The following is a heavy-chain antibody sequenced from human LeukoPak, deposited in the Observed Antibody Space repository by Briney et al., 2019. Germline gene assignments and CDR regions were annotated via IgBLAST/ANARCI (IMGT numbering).Heavy chain of an antibody. Sequence: ASVKVSCTASGYTFTSYAMHWARQAPGQRLEWMGWINAGNGNTKYSQKFQGRVTITRDTSASTAYMELSSLRSEDTAVYYCAREDSSSSFDYWGQGTLVTVSS. V-gene: IGHV1-3*01. D-gene: IGHD6-6*01. CDR3: AREDSSSSFDY. J-gene: IGHJ4*02. CDR2: INAGNGNT. CDR1: GYTFTSYA.